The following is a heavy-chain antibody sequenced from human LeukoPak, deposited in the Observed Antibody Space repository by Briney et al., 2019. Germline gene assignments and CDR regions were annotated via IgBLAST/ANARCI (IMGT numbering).Heavy chain of an antibody. J-gene: IGHJ4*02. Sequence: GGSLRLSCAAPGLTFSGKGMHWVGRAPGKGLEWVAFIRYDGSNKYYADSVKGRFTISRDNSKNTLYLQMNSLRAEDTAVYYCAKDLDESYFDYWGQGTLVTVSS. V-gene: IGHV3-30*02. CDR1: GLTFSGKG. CDR3: AKDLDESYFDY. CDR2: IRYDGSNK. D-gene: IGHD5-24*01.